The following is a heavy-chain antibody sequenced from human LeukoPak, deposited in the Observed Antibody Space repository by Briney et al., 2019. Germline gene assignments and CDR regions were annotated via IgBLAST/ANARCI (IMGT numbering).Heavy chain of an antibody. V-gene: IGHV3-21*01. CDR3: ARFVSYYYDSSGRPRPGDEYFQH. CDR2: ISSSSSYI. D-gene: IGHD3-22*01. Sequence: NTGGSLRLSCAASGFTFSSYSMNWVRQAPGKGLEWVSSISSSSSYIYYADSVKGRFTISRDNAKNSLYLQMNSLRAEDTAVYYCARFVSYYYDSSGRPRPGDEYFQHWGQGTLVTVSS. CDR1: GFTFSSYS. J-gene: IGHJ1*01.